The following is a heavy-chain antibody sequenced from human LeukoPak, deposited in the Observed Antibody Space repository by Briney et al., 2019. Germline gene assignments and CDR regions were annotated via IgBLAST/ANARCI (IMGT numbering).Heavy chain of an antibody. CDR1: GFTFSSYG. V-gene: IGHV3-30*02. J-gene: IGHJ4*02. CDR2: IRYDGSNK. Sequence: GGSLRLSCAASGFTFSSYGMHWVRQAPGKGLEWVAFIRYDGSNKYYADSVKGRFTISRDNSKNTLYLQMNSLRAEDTAVYYCARDGYCGGDCYYFDYWGQGTLVTVSS. D-gene: IGHD2-21*02. CDR3: ARDGYCGGDCYYFDY.